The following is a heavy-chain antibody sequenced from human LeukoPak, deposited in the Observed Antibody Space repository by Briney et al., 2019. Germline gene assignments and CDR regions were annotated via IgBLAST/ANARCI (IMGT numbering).Heavy chain of an antibody. J-gene: IGHJ4*02. CDR2: IYYTGTT. D-gene: IGHD6-19*01. CDR1: GGSISSSSYH. V-gene: IGHV4-39*01. Sequence: SETLSLTCTVSGGSISSSSYHWGWIRQPPGKGLEWIGSIYYTGTTYYNPSLKSRVTISVDTSKNQFSLKVSSLTAADTAVYYCATTYDYTSGDYDYWGQGTLVTVSS. CDR3: ATTYDYTSGDYDY.